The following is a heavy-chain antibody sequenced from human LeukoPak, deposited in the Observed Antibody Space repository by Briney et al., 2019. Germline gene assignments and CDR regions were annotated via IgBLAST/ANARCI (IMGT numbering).Heavy chain of an antibody. CDR3: ARVRSSGLSLDY. CDR1: GGSISSYY. CDR2: IYYSGST. D-gene: IGHD3-22*01. Sequence: TSETLSLTCTVSGGSISSYYWSCIRQPPGKGLEWIGYIYYSGSTNYNPSFKSRVTISVDTSKNQFSLKLSSVTAADTAVYYCARVRSSGLSLDYWGQGTLVTVSS. V-gene: IGHV4-59*01. J-gene: IGHJ4*02.